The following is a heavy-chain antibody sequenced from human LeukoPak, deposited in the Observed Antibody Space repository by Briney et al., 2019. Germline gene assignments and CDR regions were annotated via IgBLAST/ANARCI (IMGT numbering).Heavy chain of an antibody. J-gene: IGHJ4*02. D-gene: IGHD3-3*01. V-gene: IGHV1-18*01. CDR1: GYTFTSYG. Sequence: ASVKVSCKASGYTFTSYGISWVRQAPGQGLEWMGWISAYNGNTNYAQKLQGRITMTTDTSTSTAYMELRSLRSDDTAVYYCARGSWYYDFWSGYPYYFDYWGQGTLVTVSS. CDR2: ISAYNGNT. CDR3: ARGSWYYDFWSGYPYYFDY.